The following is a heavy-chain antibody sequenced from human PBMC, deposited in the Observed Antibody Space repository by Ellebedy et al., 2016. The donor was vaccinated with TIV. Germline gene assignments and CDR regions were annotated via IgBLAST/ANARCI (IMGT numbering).Heavy chain of an antibody. D-gene: IGHD3-22*01. V-gene: IGHV4-59*08. J-gene: IGHJ6*02. CDR1: GGSISSYY. CDR2: IYYSGST. CDR3: ARLYYYDSSGYFSGGMDV. Sequence: SETLSLTCTVSGGSISSYYWSWIRQPPGKGLEWIGYIYYSGSTNYNPSLKSRVTISVDTSKNQFSLKLNSVTAADTAVYYCARLYYYDSSGYFSGGMDVWGQGTTVTVSS.